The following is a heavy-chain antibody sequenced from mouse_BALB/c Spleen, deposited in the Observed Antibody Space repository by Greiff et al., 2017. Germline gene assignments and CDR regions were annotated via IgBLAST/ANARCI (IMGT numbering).Heavy chain of an antibody. CDR3: ASHDGYYFDY. CDR1: GFTFSSYT. Sequence: EVKVVESGGGLVKPGGSLKLSCAASGFTFSSYTMSWVRQTPEKRLEWVATISSGGGNTYYPDSVKGRFTISRDNAKNNLYLQMSSLRSEDTALYYCASHDGYYFDYWGQGTTLTVSS. CDR2: ISSGGGNT. V-gene: IGHV5-9*03. D-gene: IGHD2-3*01. J-gene: IGHJ2*01.